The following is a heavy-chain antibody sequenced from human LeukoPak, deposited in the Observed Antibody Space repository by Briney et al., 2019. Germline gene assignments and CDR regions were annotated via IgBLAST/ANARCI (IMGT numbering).Heavy chain of an antibody. CDR1: GFTFSSYG. J-gene: IGHJ4*02. CDR3: AREGVVVPAAQDGHPPFDY. V-gene: IGHV3-33*01. D-gene: IGHD2-2*01. Sequence: GGSLRLSCAASGFTFSSYGMHWVRQAPGKGLEWVAVIWYDGSNKYYADSVKGRFTISRDNSKNTLYLQMNSLRAEDTAVYYCAREGVVVPAAQDGHPPFDYWGQGTLVTVSS. CDR2: IWYDGSNK.